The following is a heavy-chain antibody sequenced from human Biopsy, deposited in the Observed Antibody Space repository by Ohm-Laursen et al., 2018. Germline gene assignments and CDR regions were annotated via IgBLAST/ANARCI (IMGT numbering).Heavy chain of an antibody. Sequence: SDTLSLTCTVSGGSISSYYWSWIRQTPGKGLEWIGYIYYSGSTNYNPSLKSRVTISVDTSKNQFSLRLNSVTAADTAVYYGARARNSTGWPYYYFYGMDVWGQGTTVTVSS. J-gene: IGHJ6*02. CDR3: ARARNSTGWPYYYFYGMDV. CDR2: IYYSGST. V-gene: IGHV4-59*07. D-gene: IGHD2/OR15-2a*01. CDR1: GGSISSYY.